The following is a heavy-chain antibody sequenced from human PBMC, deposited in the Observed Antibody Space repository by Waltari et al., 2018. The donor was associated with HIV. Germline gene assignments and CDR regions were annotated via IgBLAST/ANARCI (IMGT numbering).Heavy chain of an antibody. CDR1: GFTFSSYA. D-gene: IGHD6-13*01. CDR3: ASLNGAAAGLDY. Sequence: QVQLVESGGGVVQPGRSLRLSCAASGFTFSSYAMHWVRQAPGKGLGWVAVISYDGSNKYYADSVKGRFTISRDNSKNTLYLQMNSLRAEDTAVYYCASLNGAAAGLDYWGQGTLVTVSS. J-gene: IGHJ4*02. CDR2: ISYDGSNK. V-gene: IGHV3-30*04.